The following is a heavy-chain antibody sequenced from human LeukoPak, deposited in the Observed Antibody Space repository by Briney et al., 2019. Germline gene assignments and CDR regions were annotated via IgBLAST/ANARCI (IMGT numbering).Heavy chain of an antibody. CDR1: GGSISSYY. J-gene: IGHJ6*03. V-gene: IGHV4-59*12. CDR3: ARSSSWYPYYYYYMDV. CDR2: IYHSGSI. Sequence: PSETLSLTCTVSGGSISSYYWSWIRQPPGKGLEWIGEIYHSGSINYNPSLKSRVTISVDKSKNQFSLKLSSVTAADTAVYYCARSSSWYPYYYYYMDVWGKGTTVTVSS. D-gene: IGHD6-13*01.